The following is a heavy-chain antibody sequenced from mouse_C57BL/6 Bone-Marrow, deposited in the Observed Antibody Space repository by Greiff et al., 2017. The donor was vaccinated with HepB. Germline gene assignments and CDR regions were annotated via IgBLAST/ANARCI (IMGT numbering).Heavy chain of an antibody. CDR2: IYPGDGDT. D-gene: IGHD1-1*01. CDR1: GYAFSSSW. Sequence: QVQLQQSGPELVKPGASVKISCKASGYAFSSSWMNWVKQRPGKGLEWIGRIYPGDGDTNYNGKFKGKATLTADKSSSTAYMQLSSLTSEDSAVYFCLITTVVAKDYWGQGTTLTVSS. CDR3: LITTVVAKDY. V-gene: IGHV1-82*01. J-gene: IGHJ2*01.